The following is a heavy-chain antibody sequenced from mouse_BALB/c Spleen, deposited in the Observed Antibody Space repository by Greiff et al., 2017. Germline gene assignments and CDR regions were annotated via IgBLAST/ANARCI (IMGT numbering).Heavy chain of an antibody. Sequence: EVKLMESGGGLVKPGGSLKLSCAASGFTFSGYAMSWVRQSPEKRLEWVAEISSGGSYTYYPDTVTGRFTISRDNAKNTLYLEMSSLRSEDTAMYYCARETGAMDYWGQGTSVTVSS. J-gene: IGHJ4*01. V-gene: IGHV5-9-4*01. CDR1: GFTFSGYA. CDR3: ARETGAMDY. D-gene: IGHD4-1*01. CDR2: ISSGGSYT.